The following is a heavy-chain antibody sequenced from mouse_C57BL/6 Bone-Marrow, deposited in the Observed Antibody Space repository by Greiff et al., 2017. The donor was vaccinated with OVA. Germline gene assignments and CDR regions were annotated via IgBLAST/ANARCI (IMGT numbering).Heavy chain of an antibody. Sequence: EVQVVESGGDLVKPGGSLKLSCAASGFTFSSYGMSWVRQTPDKRLEWVATISSGGSYTYYPDSVKGRFTISRDNAKNTLYLQMSSLKSEDTAMYYCARQGRGWSAYWGQGTLVTVSA. CDR3: ARQGRGWSAY. V-gene: IGHV5-6*01. J-gene: IGHJ3*01. CDR1: GFTFSSYG. CDR2: ISSGGSYT.